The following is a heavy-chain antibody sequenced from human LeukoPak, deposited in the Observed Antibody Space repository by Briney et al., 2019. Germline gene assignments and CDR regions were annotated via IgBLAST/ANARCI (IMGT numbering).Heavy chain of an antibody. V-gene: IGHV1-8*01. CDR2: MNPNSGNT. D-gene: IGHD6-6*01. CDR3: ARDGVSSSSADFDY. J-gene: IGHJ4*02. CDR1: GYTFTSYD. Sequence: ASVKVSCKASGYTFTSYDINWVRQATGQGLEWMGWMNPNSGNTGYAQKFRGRVTMTRNTSISTAYMELSSLRSEDTAVYYCARDGVSSSSADFDYWGQGTLVTVSS.